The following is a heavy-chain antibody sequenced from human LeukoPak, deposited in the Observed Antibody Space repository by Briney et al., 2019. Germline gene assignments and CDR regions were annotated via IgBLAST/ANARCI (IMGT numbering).Heavy chain of an antibody. D-gene: IGHD1-1*01. V-gene: IGHV3-30-3*01. CDR2: ISYDGDNK. CDR1: GFTFSNYA. Sequence: GRSLRLSCAASGFTFSNYAMHWVRQAPGKGLEWVAVISYDGDNKYYAGSVKGRFTFSRDNSKNTVYLQMDSLRSDDSAVYYCARSGHATDASAFDYWGQGTLVTVSS. J-gene: IGHJ4*02. CDR3: ARSGHATDASAFDY.